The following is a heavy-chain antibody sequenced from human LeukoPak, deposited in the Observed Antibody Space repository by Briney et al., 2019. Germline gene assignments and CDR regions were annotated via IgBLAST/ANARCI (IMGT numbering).Heavy chain of an antibody. Sequence: GGSLRLSCAASEFTFSSCAMSWVRQAPGEGLKWVSVISGSGGSTYYADSVKGRFTISRDNSKNTLYLQMNSLRAEDTAVYYCAKARGRDGYKDELDYWGQGTLVTVSS. CDR3: AKARGRDGYKDELDY. V-gene: IGHV3-23*01. CDR1: EFTFSSCA. J-gene: IGHJ4*02. CDR2: ISGSGGST. D-gene: IGHD5-24*01.